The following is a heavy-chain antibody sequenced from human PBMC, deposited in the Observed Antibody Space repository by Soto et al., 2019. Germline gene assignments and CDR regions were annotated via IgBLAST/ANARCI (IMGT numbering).Heavy chain of an antibody. CDR1: GFSFSKYA. J-gene: IGHJ4*02. CDR3: AKDAGYSDGLWLVAE. CDR2: ITGSGGTI. D-gene: IGHD5-12*01. V-gene: IGHV3-23*01. Sequence: DVQLLESGGGLVQPGGSLRLSCAASGFSFSKYAMIWVRQAPGKGQEWVSGITGSGGTIEYAASVKGRFTISRDNSKNTVYLQMNSLRAEDPAMYYCAKDAGYSDGLWLVAEWGQGTLVTVS.